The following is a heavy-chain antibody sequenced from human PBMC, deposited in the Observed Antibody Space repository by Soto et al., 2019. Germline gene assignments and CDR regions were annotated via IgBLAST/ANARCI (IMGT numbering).Heavy chain of an antibody. V-gene: IGHV3-74*01. J-gene: IGHJ4*02. D-gene: IGHD1-26*01. Sequence: EVQLVESGGDLVQPGGSLRLSCAASGYTFSHYWMHWVRQAPGKGLVWVSRVNPDGTITTYADSVKGRFTISRDNAKNTLYLLMNSLGVEDTALYYCSYATSGDNDFWGQGTPVTVSS. CDR3: SYATSGDNDF. CDR2: VNPDGTIT. CDR1: GYTFSHYW.